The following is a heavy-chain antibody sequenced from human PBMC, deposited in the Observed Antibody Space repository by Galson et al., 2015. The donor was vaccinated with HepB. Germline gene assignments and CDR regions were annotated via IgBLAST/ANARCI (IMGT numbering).Heavy chain of an antibody. CDR2: ISYDGSNK. V-gene: IGHV3-30*18. Sequence: SLRLSCAASGFTFSSYGMHWVRQAPGKGLEWVAVISYDGSNKYYADSVKGRFTISRDNSKNTLYLQMNSLRAEDTAVYYCAKSDYYDSSGGFDYWGQGTLVTVSS. CDR1: GFTFSSYG. D-gene: IGHD3-22*01. CDR3: AKSDYYDSSGGFDY. J-gene: IGHJ4*02.